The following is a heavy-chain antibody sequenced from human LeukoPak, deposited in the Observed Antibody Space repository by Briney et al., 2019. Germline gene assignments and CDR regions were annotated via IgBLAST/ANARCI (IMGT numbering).Heavy chain of an antibody. V-gene: IGHV1-2*02. Sequence: ASVKVSCKTSGYTFTDYYMHWVRQAPGQGLEWMGWINPNGGGTKYVQKFQGRVTMTRDTSISTAYMELSRLRSDDTAVYYCARGEYSYGYDYWGQGTPVTVS. CDR2: INPNGGGT. CDR3: ARGEYSYGYDY. CDR1: GYTFTDYY. D-gene: IGHD5-18*01. J-gene: IGHJ4*02.